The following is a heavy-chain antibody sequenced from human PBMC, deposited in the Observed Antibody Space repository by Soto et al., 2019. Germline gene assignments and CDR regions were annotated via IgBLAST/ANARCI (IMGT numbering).Heavy chain of an antibody. CDR1: GFTFSVSA. V-gene: IGHV3-30-3*01. Sequence: QVQVVESGGGVVQPGTSLRLSCAASGFTFSVSAIHWVRQAPGKGLEWVAVISSDGSHQYYADSVRGRFTISRDKAKNTLYLQMNSPRAEDTAVYYCARPYCRSARCYLYYYGMDVWGPGTMVTVSS. D-gene: IGHD2-2*01. CDR3: ARPYCRSARCYLYYYGMDV. CDR2: ISSDGSHQ. J-gene: IGHJ6*02.